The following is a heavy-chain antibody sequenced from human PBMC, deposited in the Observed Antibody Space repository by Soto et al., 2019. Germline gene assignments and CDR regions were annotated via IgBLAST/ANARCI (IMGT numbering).Heavy chain of an antibody. D-gene: IGHD2-2*01. V-gene: IGHV4-59*01. CDR2: IYYSGST. J-gene: IGHJ6*02. Sequence: PSVTRSRTSTVPEGSISINHLTLIRPPPGKGLSWIGYIYYSGSTNYNPSLKSRVTISVDTSKNQFSLKLSSVTAADTAVYYCAREGCSSTSCYPPYYYYGMDVWGQGNKVTFSS. CDR3: AREGCSSTSCYPPYYYYGMDV. CDR1: EGSISINH.